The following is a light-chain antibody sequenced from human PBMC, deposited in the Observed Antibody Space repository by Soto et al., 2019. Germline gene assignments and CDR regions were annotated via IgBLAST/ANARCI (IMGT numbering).Light chain of an antibody. V-gene: IGLV1-44*01. CDR2: SNN. CDR3: AAWDDILNGWV. J-gene: IGLJ3*02. CDR1: SSNIGSNT. Sequence: QSVLTQPPSASGTPGQRVTISCSGSSSNIGSNTVNWYQQLPGTAPKLLIYSNNQRPSGVPDRFSGSKSGTSASLAISGLLSEDEADYYCAAWDDILNGWVFGGGTKLTVL.